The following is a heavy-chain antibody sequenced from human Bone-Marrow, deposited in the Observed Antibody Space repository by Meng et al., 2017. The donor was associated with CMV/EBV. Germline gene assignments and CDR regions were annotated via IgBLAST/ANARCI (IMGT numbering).Heavy chain of an antibody. Sequence: FTFDNYTMGWVRQAPGKGLEWVSAIRGSGGSTNYADSVKGRLTISRDNSTATLYLQMNSLRAEDTAFYYCARDEGNAFYYGSENFDYWGQGTLVTVSS. CDR1: FTFDNYT. CDR2: IRGSGGST. CDR3: ARDEGNAFYYGSENFDY. D-gene: IGHD3-10*01. V-gene: IGHV3-23*01. J-gene: IGHJ4*02.